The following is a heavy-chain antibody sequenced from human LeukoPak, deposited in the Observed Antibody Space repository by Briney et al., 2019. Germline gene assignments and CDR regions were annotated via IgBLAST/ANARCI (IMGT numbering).Heavy chain of an antibody. V-gene: IGHV3-7*01. CDR2: VHKDGSDK. Sequence: GGSLRLSCAASGFTFSSYWMSWVRQAPGKGLEWLANVHKDGSDKYYVDSVRGRFTISRDNAKSAFYLQMDGLRAEDTAVYYCAALDTALVTDVGFWGQGTLVTVSS. D-gene: IGHD5-18*01. CDR1: GFTFSSYW. J-gene: IGHJ4*02. CDR3: AALDTALVTDVGF.